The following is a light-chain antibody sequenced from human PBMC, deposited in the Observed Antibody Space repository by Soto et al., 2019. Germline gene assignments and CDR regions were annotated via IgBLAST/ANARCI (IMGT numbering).Light chain of an antibody. CDR3: QQYADLPYT. V-gene: IGKV3-20*01. CDR1: QTLTTRF. J-gene: IGKJ2*01. CDR2: GAS. Sequence: SVLTQSPGTLSLSPGERATLSCMASQTLTTRFLAWYQQKPGQAPRLLIYGASSRATGIPDRFSGSGSGTEYTLTISRLEPEDFAVYSCQQYADLPYTFGQGTTLEIK.